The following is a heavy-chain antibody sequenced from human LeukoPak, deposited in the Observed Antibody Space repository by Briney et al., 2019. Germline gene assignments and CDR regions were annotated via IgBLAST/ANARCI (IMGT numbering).Heavy chain of an antibody. D-gene: IGHD1-26*01. J-gene: IGHJ4*02. Sequence: GASVKVSREASGYTFTSYYIHWVRQAPGQGLEWMGIINPSGGTTVYAQNFQGGVIMTRDTSTSTVHMDLSSLRSEDAAVYYCAREPRPVGATTFGYYFDYWGQGTLVTASS. CDR3: AREPRPVGATTFGYYFDY. CDR1: GYTFTSYY. CDR2: INPSGGTT. V-gene: IGHV1-46*01.